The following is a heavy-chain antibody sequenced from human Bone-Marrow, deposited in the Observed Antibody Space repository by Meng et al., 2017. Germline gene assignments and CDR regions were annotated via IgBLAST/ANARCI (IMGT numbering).Heavy chain of an antibody. CDR2: IKQDGSEK. V-gene: IGHV3-7*01. CDR3: AREGAMVRGVILDY. Sequence: GESLKISCAASGFTFSSYWMRWVRQAPGKGLEWVANIKQDGSEKYYVDSVKGRFTISRDNAKNSLYLQMNSLRAEDTAVYYCAREGAMVRGVILDYWGQGTLVTVSS. J-gene: IGHJ4*01. CDR1: GFTFSSYW. D-gene: IGHD3-10*01.